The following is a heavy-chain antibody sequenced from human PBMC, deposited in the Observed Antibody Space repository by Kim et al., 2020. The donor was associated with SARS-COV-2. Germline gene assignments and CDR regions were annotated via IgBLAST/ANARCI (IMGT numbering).Heavy chain of an antibody. CDR2: IYYSGST. CDR3: ARVPEDNWFDP. CDR1: GGSVSSGSYY. V-gene: IGHV4-61*01. Sequence: SETLSLTCTVSGGSVSSGSYYWSWIRQPPGKGLEWIGYIYYSGSTNYNPSLKSRVTISVDTSKNQFSLKLSSVTAADTAVYYCARVPEDNWFDPWGQGTLVTVSS. J-gene: IGHJ5*02.